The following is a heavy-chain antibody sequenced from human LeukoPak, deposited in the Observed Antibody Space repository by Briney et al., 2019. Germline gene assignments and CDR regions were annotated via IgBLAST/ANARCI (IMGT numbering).Heavy chain of an antibody. CDR1: GFTFDDYA. D-gene: IGHD3-22*01. CDR3: AKDIYYDSSGYYDY. J-gene: IGHJ4*02. CDR2: ISWNSGSI. Sequence: GRSLRLSCAASGFTFDDYAMHWVRQAPGKGLEWVSGISWNSGSIGYADSVKGRFTISRDNAKNSLYLQMNSLRAEDTALYYCAKDIYYDSSGYYDYWGQGTLVTVSS. V-gene: IGHV3-9*01.